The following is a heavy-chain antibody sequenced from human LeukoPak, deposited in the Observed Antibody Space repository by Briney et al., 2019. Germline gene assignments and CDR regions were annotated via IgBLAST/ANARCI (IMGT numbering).Heavy chain of an antibody. V-gene: IGHV3-7*03. Sequence: GGTLRLSCAVSGFTFSSYWMSWVSQLSGKGLEWVVNIKQDGSEKYYVDSVKGRFTISRDNAKNSLYLQMNSLSAEDTAVYYCARAGDSSGWYSASFDYWGQGTLVTVSS. CDR1: GFTFSSYW. D-gene: IGHD6-19*01. CDR3: ARAGDSSGWYSASFDY. CDR2: IKQDGSEK. J-gene: IGHJ4*02.